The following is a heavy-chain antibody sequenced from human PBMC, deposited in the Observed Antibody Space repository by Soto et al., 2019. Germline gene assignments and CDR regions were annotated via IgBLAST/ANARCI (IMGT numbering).Heavy chain of an antibody. CDR3: MRPAPLVRHYFYFGMDV. D-gene: IGHD2-8*02. V-gene: IGHV3-23*01. J-gene: IGHJ6*02. CDR2: ISSSGGST. CDR1: GFTFSSYA. Sequence: EVQLLESGGGLVQPGGSLRLSCAASGFTFSSYAMSWVRQAPGKGLEWVSGISSSGGSTYYADSVKGRFTISRDNSKNTLFLRMNRPRVEDTAVYYCMRPAPLVRHYFYFGMDVWGQGTTVTVSS.